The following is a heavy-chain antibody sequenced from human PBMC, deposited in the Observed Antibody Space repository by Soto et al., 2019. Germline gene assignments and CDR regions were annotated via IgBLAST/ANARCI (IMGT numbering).Heavy chain of an antibody. J-gene: IGHJ6*02. CDR3: ARLYYEYV. D-gene: IGHD3-22*01. V-gene: IGHV3-48*02. CDR1: GYTFGTYS. CDR2: IDSDSETI. Sequence: EMQLVDSGGGFVQPGGSLRLSCAASGYTFGTYSMNWVRQAPGKGLEWVSYIDSDSETIWYADSVKGRFTISRDNAKNLLYLQMNSLRDEDTAVYYCARLYYEYVWGQGTAVTVSS.